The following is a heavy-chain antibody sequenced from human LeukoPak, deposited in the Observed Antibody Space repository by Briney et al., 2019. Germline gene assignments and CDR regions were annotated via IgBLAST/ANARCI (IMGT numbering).Heavy chain of an antibody. CDR1: GGSISSGGYY. Sequence: SETLSLTCTVSGGSISSGGYYWSWIRQPPGKGLEWIGYIYHSGSTYYNPSLKSRVTISVDRSKNQFSLKLSSVTAADTAVYYCARNRRGPILHTHTKRHGSDYFDYWGQGTLVTVSS. CDR2: IYHSGST. CDR3: ARNRRGPILHTHTKRHGSDYFDY. J-gene: IGHJ4*02. D-gene: IGHD2-21*01. V-gene: IGHV4-30-2*01.